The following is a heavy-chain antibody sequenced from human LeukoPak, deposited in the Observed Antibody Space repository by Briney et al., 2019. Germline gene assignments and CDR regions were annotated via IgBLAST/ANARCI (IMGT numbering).Heavy chain of an antibody. Sequence: TLSLTCTVSGGSISRTYYWSWIRQPPGKALEWLARIDWDDDKYYSTSLKTRLTISKDTSKNQVVLTMTNMDPVDTATYYCARTMVRGVITIDYWGQGTLVTVSS. D-gene: IGHD3-10*01. CDR3: ARTMVRGVITIDY. J-gene: IGHJ4*02. V-gene: IGHV2-70*11. CDR2: IDWDDDK. CDR1: GGSISRTYYW.